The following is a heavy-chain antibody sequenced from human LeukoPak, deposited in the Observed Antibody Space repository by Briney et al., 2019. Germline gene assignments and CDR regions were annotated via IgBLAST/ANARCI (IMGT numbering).Heavy chain of an antibody. V-gene: IGHV4-30-4*01. CDR2: IYYSGST. CDR3: ASESEGWFDP. CDR1: GGSTSSGEYH. Sequence: PSQTLSLTCTVSGGSTSSGEYHWTWIRQPPGKGLEWIGNIYYSGSTYYKSSLKSRITISVDTSKNQFSLKLSSVTAADTAVYYCASESEGWFDPWGQGTLVTVSS. J-gene: IGHJ5*02.